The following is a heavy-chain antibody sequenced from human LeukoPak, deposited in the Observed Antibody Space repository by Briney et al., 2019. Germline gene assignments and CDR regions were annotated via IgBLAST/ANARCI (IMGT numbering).Heavy chain of an antibody. CDR3: ARGEGSWYFDVTYYFDY. J-gene: IGHJ4*02. CDR1: GGSFSGYY. CDR2: INHSGST. D-gene: IGHD6-13*01. Sequence: PSETLSLTCAVYGGSFSGYYWSWIRQPPGKGLEWIGEINHSGSTNYNPSLKSRVTISVDTSKNQFSLKLSSVTAADTAVYYCARGEGSWYFDVTYYFDYWGQGTLVTVSS. V-gene: IGHV4-34*01.